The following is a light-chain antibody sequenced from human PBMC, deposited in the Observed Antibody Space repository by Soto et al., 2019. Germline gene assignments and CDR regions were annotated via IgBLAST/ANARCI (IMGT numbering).Light chain of an antibody. J-gene: IGLJ2*01. CDR3: AAWDDSLNGPI. CDR2: RGN. CDR1: SSNVETAY. Sequence: QSVLTQPPSASGTRGQRVTISCSGSSSNVETAYAHWYQQLPGTAPKLLIYRGNQRPSGVPDRFSGSKSGTSASLAISGLRSEDEAVYYCAAWDDSLNGPIFGGGTKLTVL. V-gene: IGLV1-47*01.